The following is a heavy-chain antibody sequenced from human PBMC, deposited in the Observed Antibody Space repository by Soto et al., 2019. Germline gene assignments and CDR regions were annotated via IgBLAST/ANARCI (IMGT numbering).Heavy chain of an antibody. D-gene: IGHD6-13*01. CDR2: IHYSGTT. V-gene: IGHV4-59*01. CDR1: GGSMRNYF. J-gene: IGHJ4*02. Sequence: SETLSLTCTVSGGSMRNYFWTWIRQPPGKGLEWIGYIHYSGTTRFFPSYTPSLRSRVTVSEDTSKNQFALKLLSVTTADKAVYFCAAGEASSRNLAPYYLDFWGQGTLVTVSS. CDR3: AAGEASSRNLAPYYLDF.